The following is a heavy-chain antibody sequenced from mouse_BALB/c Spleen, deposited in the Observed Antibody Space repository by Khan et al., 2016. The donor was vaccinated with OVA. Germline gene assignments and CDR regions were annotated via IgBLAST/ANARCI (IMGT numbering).Heavy chain of an antibody. CDR1: GFTFNNYA. J-gene: IGHJ2*01. CDR3: ARQGGIYDGPFDY. CDR2: VSSGGSYT. D-gene: IGHD2-3*01. V-gene: IGHV5-9-3*01. Sequence: EVELVESGGGLVKPGGSLKLSCAASGFTFNNYAMSWVRQTPEKRLEWVATVSSGGSYTYYPDSVKGRFTISRDTAKNTLYLPMSSLRSEDTAMYYCARQGGIYDGPFDYWGQGTTLTVSS.